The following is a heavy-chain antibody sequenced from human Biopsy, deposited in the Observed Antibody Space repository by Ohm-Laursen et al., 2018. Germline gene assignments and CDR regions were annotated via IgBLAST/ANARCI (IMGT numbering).Heavy chain of an antibody. V-gene: IGHV3-9*01. Sequence: SLRLSCTASGFTFDDHVMHWVRQAPGKGLEWVSGISWDGGSEGYADSVKGRFTISRDNAKNSLFLQMNSLTTEDTALYYCVRGYSSSWSGYLDHWGQGTPVTVSS. D-gene: IGHD3-3*01. CDR3: VRGYSSSWSGYLDH. CDR1: GFTFDDHV. CDR2: ISWDGGSE. J-gene: IGHJ4*02.